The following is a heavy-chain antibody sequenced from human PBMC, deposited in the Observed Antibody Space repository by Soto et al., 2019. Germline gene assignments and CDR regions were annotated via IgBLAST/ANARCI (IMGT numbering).Heavy chain of an antibody. Sequence: QVQLRESGPGLVKPSETLSLTCTVSGDSVSSGNYYWSWIRQPPGKGLEWIGYIHYTGSTNYNPSPKSRVTISVDTSRNQFSLKLNSLTAADTAVYYCARDFETPGDAFDIWGQGTMVTVSS. J-gene: IGHJ3*02. CDR3: ARDFETPGDAFDI. V-gene: IGHV4-61*01. CDR2: IHYTGST. CDR1: GDSVSSGNYY.